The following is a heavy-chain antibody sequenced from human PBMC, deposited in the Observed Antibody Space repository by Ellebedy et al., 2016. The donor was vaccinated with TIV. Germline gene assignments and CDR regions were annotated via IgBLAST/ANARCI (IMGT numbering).Heavy chain of an antibody. D-gene: IGHD3-22*01. Sequence: ASVKVSCKASGGTFTNYAISWVRQAPGQGLEWMGRVIPVFGTADYAQKYQGRVTMTADKSTNTAYMELSSLRSEDTAVYYCASRNDSSGYYYVLAFEYWGQGTLVTVSS. CDR3: ASRNDSSGYYYVLAFEY. CDR2: VIPVFGTA. J-gene: IGHJ4*02. CDR1: GGTFTNYA. V-gene: IGHV1-69*06.